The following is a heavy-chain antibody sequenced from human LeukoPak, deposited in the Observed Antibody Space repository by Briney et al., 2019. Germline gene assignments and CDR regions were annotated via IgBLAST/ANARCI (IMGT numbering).Heavy chain of an antibody. CDR3: ARESDYGDNWFDP. CDR1: GGSISSYY. D-gene: IGHD4-17*01. J-gene: IGHJ5*02. CDR2: IYYSGSI. V-gene: IGHV4-59*01. Sequence: SETLSLTCTVSGGSISSYYWSWIRQPPGKGLEWIGYIYYSGSINYNPSLKSRVTISVDTSKNQFSLKLSSVTAADTAVYYCARESDYGDNWFDPWGQGTLVTVSS.